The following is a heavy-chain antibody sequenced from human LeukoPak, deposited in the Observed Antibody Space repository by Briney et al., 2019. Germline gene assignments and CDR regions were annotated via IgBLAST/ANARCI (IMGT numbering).Heavy chain of an antibody. D-gene: IGHD6-6*01. J-gene: IGHJ3*02. Sequence: SETLSLTRTVSGGSISSYYWSWIRQPPGKGLEWIGYIYYSGSTNYNPSLKSRVTISVDTSENQFSLKLSSVTAADTAVYYCARGSKAARNDAFDIWGQGTMVTVSS. V-gene: IGHV4-59*01. CDR3: ARGSKAARNDAFDI. CDR1: GGSISSYY. CDR2: IYYSGST.